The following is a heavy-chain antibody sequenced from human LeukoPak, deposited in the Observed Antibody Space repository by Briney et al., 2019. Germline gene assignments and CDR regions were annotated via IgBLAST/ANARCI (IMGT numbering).Heavy chain of an antibody. CDR1: GYTFTSYG. Sequence: ASVKVSCKASGYTFTSYGISWVRQAPGQGLEWMGWISAYNGNTNYAQKFQGRVTMTRDTSISTAYMELSRLRSDDTAVYYCARATVTEPFDYWGQGTLVTVSS. V-gene: IGHV1-18*01. J-gene: IGHJ4*02. D-gene: IGHD4-17*01. CDR3: ARATVTEPFDY. CDR2: ISAYNGNT.